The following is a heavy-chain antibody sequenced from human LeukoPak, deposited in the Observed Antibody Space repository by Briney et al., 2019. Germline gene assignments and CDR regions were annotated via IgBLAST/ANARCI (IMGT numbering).Heavy chain of an antibody. D-gene: IGHD5-12*01. V-gene: IGHV3-33*01. J-gene: IGHJ3*02. CDR3: ARLSGYEKGYVFDI. Sequence: GGPLRLSCAASGFTFSSYGMHWVRQAPGTGLDLLAVIWNDGSHKYYADSVKGRFTISRDNSKNTLYLQMNSLRAEDTAVYYCARLSGYEKGYVFDIWGQGTMVTVSS. CDR1: GFTFSSYG. CDR2: IWNDGSHK.